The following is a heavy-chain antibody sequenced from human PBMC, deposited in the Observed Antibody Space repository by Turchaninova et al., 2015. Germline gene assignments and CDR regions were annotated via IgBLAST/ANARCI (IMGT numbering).Heavy chain of an antibody. CDR1: GGSISSYF. Sequence: QVQLQESGPGLVKPSETLSLTCPVSGGSISSYFWTWIRQPVGKGLEWIGRIYITGSTNYNPSLKSRVTILVDQSKNQFSLKLTSVTAADTAMYYCARQVAVAGTAGFDYWGQGTLVTVSS. J-gene: IGHJ4*02. V-gene: IGHV4-4*07. D-gene: IGHD6-19*01. CDR3: ARQVAVAGTAGFDY. CDR2: IYITGST.